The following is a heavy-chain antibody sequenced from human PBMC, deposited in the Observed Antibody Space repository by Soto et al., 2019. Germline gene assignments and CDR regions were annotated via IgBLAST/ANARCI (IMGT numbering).Heavy chain of an antibody. V-gene: IGHV1-18*04. CDR2: ISAYNGNT. CDR1: GYTFTSYG. CDR3: ARGGWIVGATTFSHDAFVI. D-gene: IGHD1-26*01. J-gene: IGHJ3*02. Sequence: VASVKVSCKASGYTFTSYGISWVRQAPGQGLEWMGWISAYNGNTNYAQKLQGRVTMTTDTSTSTAYMELRSLRSDDTAVYYCARGGWIVGATTFSHDAFVIWGQGTMVTVSS.